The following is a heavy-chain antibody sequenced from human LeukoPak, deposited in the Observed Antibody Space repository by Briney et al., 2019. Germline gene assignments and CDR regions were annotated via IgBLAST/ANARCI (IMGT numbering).Heavy chain of an antibody. CDR1: GGSISSYY. CDR3: ARVYDYGSGSYYKNYYYGMDV. J-gene: IGHJ6*02. CDR2: IDYSGST. D-gene: IGHD3-10*01. V-gene: IGHV4-59*01. Sequence: PSETLSLTCTVSGGSISSYYWSWTRQPPGKGLEWIGYIDYSGSTNYNPSLKSRVTISVDTSKNQFSLKLSSVTAADTAVYYCARVYDYGSGSYYKNYYYGMDVWGQGTTVTVSS.